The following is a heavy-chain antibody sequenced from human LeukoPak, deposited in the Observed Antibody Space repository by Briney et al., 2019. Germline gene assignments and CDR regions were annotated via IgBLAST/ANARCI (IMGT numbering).Heavy chain of an antibody. CDR3: ARVRGIAAAAPFDY. J-gene: IGHJ4*02. CDR2: ISSSSSYI. D-gene: IGHD6-13*01. Sequence: GGSLRLSCAASGFTFSSYSMNWVRQAPGKGLEWVSSISSSSSYIYYADSVKGRFTISRDNAKNSLYLQMNSLRAEDTAVYYCARVRGIAAAAPFDYWRQGTLVTVSS. CDR1: GFTFSSYS. V-gene: IGHV3-21*01.